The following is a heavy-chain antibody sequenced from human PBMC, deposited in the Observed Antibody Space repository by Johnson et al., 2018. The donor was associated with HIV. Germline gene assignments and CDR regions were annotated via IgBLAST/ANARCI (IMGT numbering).Heavy chain of an antibody. D-gene: IGHD6-19*01. CDR1: GFTFDDYT. CDR3: ARGQWLVPFTFDL. V-gene: IGHV3-43*01. CDR2: ISWDGGST. Sequence: EVQLVESGGGVVRPGGSLRLSCAASGFTFDDYTMHWVRQAPGKGLEWVSLISWDGGSTYYADSVKGRFTISRDNSKNSLYLQMNSLRTEDTALYYCARGQWLVPFTFDLWGPGTMVTVSS. J-gene: IGHJ3*01.